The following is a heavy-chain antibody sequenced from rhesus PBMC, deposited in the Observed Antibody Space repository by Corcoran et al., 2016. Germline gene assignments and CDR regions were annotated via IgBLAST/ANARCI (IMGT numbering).Heavy chain of an antibody. J-gene: IGHJ1*01. V-gene: IGHV4-169*02. D-gene: IGHD3-28*01. CDR3: ASERYDSGYYGYFEF. CDR1: GGSISSSY. Sequence: QLQLQESGPGLVKPSETLSVTCAVSGGSISSSYWSWIRQAPGKGLEWIGYIYGSGISTNYNTSLKRRFTLSVDTSKNQLSLKLSAVTAADTAVYYCASERYDSGYYGYFEFWGQGALVTVSS. CDR2: IYGSGIST.